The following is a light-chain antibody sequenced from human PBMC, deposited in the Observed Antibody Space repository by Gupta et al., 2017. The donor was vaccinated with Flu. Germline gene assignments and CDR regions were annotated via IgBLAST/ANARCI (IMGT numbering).Light chain of an antibody. J-gene: IGLJ3*02. CDR2: TKK. Sequence: GQTCTTTIQGDSVKADATCCCRHKPRQAPILVMYTKKNRHSGIPDRFSVSGSEHTATLTITRAQAEAVADYYCKSRECSRSPWVFGGGTKLTVL. CDR3: KSRECSRSPWV. CDR1: SVKADA. V-gene: IGLV3-19*01.